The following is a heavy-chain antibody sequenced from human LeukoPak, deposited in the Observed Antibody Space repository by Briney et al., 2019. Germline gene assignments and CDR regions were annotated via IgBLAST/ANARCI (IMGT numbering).Heavy chain of an antibody. Sequence: PGGSLRLSCAASGFTFDDYTLHWVRQRPGKGLEWIALISWDGGSTYFADSVKGRFTISRDNAKNSLYLQMNSLRAEDTALYHCARGAFFYDSIRVLGSSGAFDIWGQGTMVTVSS. CDR1: GFTFDDYT. V-gene: IGHV3-43*01. J-gene: IGHJ3*02. CDR2: ISWDGGST. CDR3: ARGAFFYDSIRVLGSSGAFDI. D-gene: IGHD3-22*01.